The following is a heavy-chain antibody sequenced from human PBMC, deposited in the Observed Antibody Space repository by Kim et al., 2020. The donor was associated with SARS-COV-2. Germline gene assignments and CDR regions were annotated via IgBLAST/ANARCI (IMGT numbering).Heavy chain of an antibody. CDR2: INHSGST. J-gene: IGHJ4*01. V-gene: IGHV4-34*01. CDR3: SRGRTTMARGVKSVSGY. D-gene: IGHD3-10*01. Sequence: SETLSLTCAVYGGSFSGYYWSWIRQPPGKGLEWIGEINHSGSTNYNPSLKSRVTISVDTSKNQFSLTLSSVTAADTAVYYCSRGRTTMARGVKSVSGYWG. CDR1: GGSFSGYY.